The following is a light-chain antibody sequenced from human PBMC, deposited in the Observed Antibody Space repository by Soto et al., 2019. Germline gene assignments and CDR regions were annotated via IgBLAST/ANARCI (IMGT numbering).Light chain of an antibody. V-gene: IGKV3-11*01. J-gene: IGKJ1*01. CDR2: DAS. Sequence: TVLTQCPATLSLSPGDRATLSCRASQTISTFLAWYQHKPGQTPRLLIYDASSRAAGVPSRFRGSGSGADFSLTIVSLEPEDSAIYYCQHRSVWWTFRQGTKV. CDR3: QHRSVWWT. CDR1: QTISTF.